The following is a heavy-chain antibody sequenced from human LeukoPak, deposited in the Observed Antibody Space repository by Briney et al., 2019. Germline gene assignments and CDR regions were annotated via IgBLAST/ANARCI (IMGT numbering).Heavy chain of an antibody. J-gene: IGHJ4*02. Sequence: GGSLRLSCAASGFTFSSYSMNWVRQAPGKGLEWVSYISSSSSTIYYADSVKGRFTISRDNAKNSLYLQMNSLRAEDTAVYYCARDPGAGSDYWGQGTLVTVSS. CDR2: ISSSSSTI. CDR1: GFTFSSYS. V-gene: IGHV3-48*04. D-gene: IGHD6-13*01. CDR3: ARDPGAGSDY.